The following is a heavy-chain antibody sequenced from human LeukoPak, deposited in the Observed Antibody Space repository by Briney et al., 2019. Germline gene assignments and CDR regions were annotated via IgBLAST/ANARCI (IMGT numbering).Heavy chain of an antibody. CDR2: INWNGGST. D-gene: IGHD5-18*01. Sequence: GGSLRLSCAASGFTFDDYGMSWVRQAPGKGLEWVSGINWNGGSTGYADSVKGRFTISRDNAKNSLYLQMNSLRAEDTALYHCARATEPKIQLWFQGIYYYYYYMDVWGKGTTVTISS. V-gene: IGHV3-20*01. CDR1: GFTFDDYG. J-gene: IGHJ6*03. CDR3: ARATEPKIQLWFQGIYYYYYYMDV.